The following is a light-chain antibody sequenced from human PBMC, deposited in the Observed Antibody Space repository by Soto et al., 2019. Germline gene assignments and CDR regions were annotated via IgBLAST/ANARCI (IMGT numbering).Light chain of an antibody. CDR3: QQSFGAPLS. CDR2: AAY. V-gene: IGKV1-39*01. Sequence: DIQMTQSPSSLSASVGDRITITCRASQSIGSYLNWYQRKPGRAPNLLIYAAYSLQSGVPSRFSGSGSGTDFTLTISGLRPEDFATYYCQQSFGAPLSFGQGTKLEIK. CDR1: QSIGSY. J-gene: IGKJ2*01.